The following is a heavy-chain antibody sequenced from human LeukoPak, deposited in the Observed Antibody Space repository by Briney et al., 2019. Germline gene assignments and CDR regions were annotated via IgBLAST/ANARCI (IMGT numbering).Heavy chain of an antibody. V-gene: IGHV3-30*02. Sequence: GGSLRLSCAASGFTFSGYGMHWVRQAPGKGLEGVAFIRSDGSNKYYADSVKGRFNISRDNSKNTLYLQMSSLRAEDTAVYYCPKGGSGSSFDYWGQGTLVTVSS. CDR2: IRSDGSNK. D-gene: IGHD3-10*01. CDR3: PKGGSGSSFDY. CDR1: GFTFSGYG. J-gene: IGHJ4*02.